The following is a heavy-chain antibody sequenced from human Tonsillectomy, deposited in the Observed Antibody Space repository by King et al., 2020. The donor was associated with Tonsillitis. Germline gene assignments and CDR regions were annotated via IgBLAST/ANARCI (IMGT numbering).Heavy chain of an antibody. D-gene: IGHD1-26*01. J-gene: IGHJ3*01. CDR2: INPNTGGT. Sequence: QLVQSGAEVKKPGASVRVSCRTSGYNFTGFYIHWVRQAPGQGLEWMGWINPNTGGTLYAQKFQGRITMTRDTSISTAYMGLIGLRFDDTAIYYCSREMGNWGQGTLVTVS. V-gene: IGHV1-2*02. CDR3: SREMGN. CDR1: GYNFTGFY.